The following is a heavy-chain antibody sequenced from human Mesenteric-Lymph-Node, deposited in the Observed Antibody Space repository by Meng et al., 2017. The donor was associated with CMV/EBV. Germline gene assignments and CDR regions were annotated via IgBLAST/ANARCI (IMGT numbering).Heavy chain of an antibody. Sequence: QVQLVQSGAEVKKPGSPVKVSCKASGGTFSSYTISWVRQAPGQGLEWMGRIIPILGIANYAQKFQGRVTIAADKSTSTAYMELSSLRSEDTAVYYYAGGIAAAGSRWFDPWGQGTLVTVSS. V-gene: IGHV1-69*02. J-gene: IGHJ5*02. D-gene: IGHD6-13*01. CDR2: IIPILGIA. CDR1: GGTFSSYT. CDR3: AGGIAAAGSRWFDP.